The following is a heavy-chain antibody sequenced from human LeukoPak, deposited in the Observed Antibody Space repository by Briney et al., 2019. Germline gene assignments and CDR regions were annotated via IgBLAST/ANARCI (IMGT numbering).Heavy chain of an antibody. CDR3: ARGCRFVVPAALFFYGMDV. CDR2: INHSGST. Sequence: KPSETLSLTCAVYGGSFSGYYWSWIRQPPGKGLEWIGEINHSGSTNYNPSLKSRVTISVDTSKNQFPLKLNSVTAADTAVYYCARGCRFVVPAALFFYGMDVWGQGTTVTVSS. CDR1: GGSFSGYY. D-gene: IGHD2-2*01. V-gene: IGHV4-34*01. J-gene: IGHJ6*02.